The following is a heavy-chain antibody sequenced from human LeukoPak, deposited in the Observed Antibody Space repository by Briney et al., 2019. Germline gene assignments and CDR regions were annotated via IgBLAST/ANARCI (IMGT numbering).Heavy chain of an antibody. CDR3: AKDEEPLYGSGGNWFDP. J-gene: IGHJ5*02. CDR1: GFTFDDYA. V-gene: IGHV3-9*01. Sequence: GGSLRLSCAASGFTFDDYAMHWVRQAPGKGPEWVSGISWNSGSIGDADSVKGRFTISRDNAQNSLYLQMNSLRAEDTALYYCAKDEEPLYGSGGNWFDPWGQGTLVTVSS. CDR2: ISWNSGSI. D-gene: IGHD3-10*01.